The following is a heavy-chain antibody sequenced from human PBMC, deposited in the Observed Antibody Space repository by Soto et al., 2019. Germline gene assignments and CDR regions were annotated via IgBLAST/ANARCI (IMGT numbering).Heavy chain of an antibody. J-gene: IGHJ3*01. Sequence: ASVKVSCKASGYTFTSYGISWVRQAPGQRLEWMGWINAGNGNTKYSQKFQGRVTITRDTSASTAYMELSSLRSGDTAVYYCARENSSGWYGAFDVWGQGTVVTVSS. D-gene: IGHD6-19*01. CDR1: GYTFTSYG. CDR3: ARENSSGWYGAFDV. V-gene: IGHV1-3*01. CDR2: INAGNGNT.